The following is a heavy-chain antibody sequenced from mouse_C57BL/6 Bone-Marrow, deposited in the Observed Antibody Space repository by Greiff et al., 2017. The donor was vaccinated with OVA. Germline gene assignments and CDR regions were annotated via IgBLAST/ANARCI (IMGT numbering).Heavy chain of an antibody. CDR1: GYAFSSSW. D-gene: IGHD1-1*01. CDR2: IFPGDGDT. Sequence: QVQLKQSGPELVKPGASLKISCKASGYAFSSSWMNWVQQRPGKGLEWIGRIFPGDGDTNYNGKLKGQVTLTADKASSTAYMQLSSLTSEDSAVYFCARYGGYYFDYWGQGTTLTVSS. V-gene: IGHV1-82*01. J-gene: IGHJ2*01. CDR3: ARYGGYYFDY.